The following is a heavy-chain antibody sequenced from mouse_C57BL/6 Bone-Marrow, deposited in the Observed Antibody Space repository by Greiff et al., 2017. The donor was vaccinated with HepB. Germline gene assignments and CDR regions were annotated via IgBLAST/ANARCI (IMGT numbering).Heavy chain of an antibody. CDR1: GYTFTSYW. CDR3: ARGEYGRYAMDY. CDR2: IHPNSGST. V-gene: IGHV1-64*01. D-gene: IGHD1-1*01. J-gene: IGHJ4*01. Sequence: QVQLQQPGAELVKPGASVKLSCKASGYTFTSYWMHWVKQRPGQGLEWIGMIHPNSGSTNYNEKFKSKATLTVDKSSSTAYMQLSSLTSEDSAVYYCARGEYGRYAMDYWGQGTSVTVSS.